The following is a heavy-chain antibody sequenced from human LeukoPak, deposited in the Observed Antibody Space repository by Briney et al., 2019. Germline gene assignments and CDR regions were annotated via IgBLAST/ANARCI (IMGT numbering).Heavy chain of an antibody. CDR3: MRGGGSSWFDY. V-gene: IGHV1-2*02. CDR2: INPNSGDT. Sequence: ASVKVSCKASGYTFTRHFFHWVRQAPGQGLEWMGWINPNSGDTNFAQKFQGRVTLTRDTSISTVYMELTSLRSDDTAVYYCMRGGGSSWFDYWGQGTLVSASS. D-gene: IGHD6-13*01. CDR1: GYTFTRHF. J-gene: IGHJ4*02.